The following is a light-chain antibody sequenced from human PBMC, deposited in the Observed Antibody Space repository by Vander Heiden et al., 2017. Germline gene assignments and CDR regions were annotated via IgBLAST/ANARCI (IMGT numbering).Light chain of an antibody. V-gene: IGLV3-1*01. CDR1: KLGDKY. CDR2: QDS. J-gene: IGLJ2*01. CDR3: QAGDSSYVV. Sequence: SYELPQPPSVSVSPGQTASITCSGDKLGDKYACWYQQKPGQSPVLVIYQDSKRPSGIPERFSGSNSGNTATLTISGTQAMDEADYYGQAGDSSYVVFGGGTKLTVL.